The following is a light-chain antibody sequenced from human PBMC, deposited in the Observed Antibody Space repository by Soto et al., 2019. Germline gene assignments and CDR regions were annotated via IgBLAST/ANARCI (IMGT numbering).Light chain of an antibody. Sequence: DIQMTQSPSSLPASVGDRVTITCPESQGIRHDLGWYQQKPGKDPKSLIYSESSLQSGVQSRFRGSGSGTEFTLTIRNMKPEDFATYYCQQYENYWTFGTVTTVEI. CDR2: SES. J-gene: IGKJ1*01. CDR1: QGIRHD. CDR3: QQYENYWT. V-gene: IGKV1-17*02.